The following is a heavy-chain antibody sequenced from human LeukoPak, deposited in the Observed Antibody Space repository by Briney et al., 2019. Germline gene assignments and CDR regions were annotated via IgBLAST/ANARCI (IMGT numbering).Heavy chain of an antibody. J-gene: IGHJ4*02. Sequence: KSSETLSLTCAVYGDSFTGYYWSWIRQPPGRGLVWIGEINDRGVTYSDPSLKSRVTISRDTSKSQFSLRLTSVTAADTAVYYCARGAMYYDVLTAHYKSDLLDSWGQGTLVTVSS. CDR3: ARGAMYYDVLTAHYKSDLLDS. CDR1: GDSFTGYY. CDR2: INDRGVT. D-gene: IGHD3-9*01. V-gene: IGHV4-34*01.